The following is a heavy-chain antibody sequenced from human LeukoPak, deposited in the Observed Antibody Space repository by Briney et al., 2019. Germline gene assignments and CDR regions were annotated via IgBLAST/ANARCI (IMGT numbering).Heavy chain of an antibody. CDR3: ARGGYDSSWSPFDY. J-gene: IGHJ4*02. CDR2: IYYSGST. CDR1: GGSISSGGYY. V-gene: IGHV4-61*08. Sequence: SETLSLTCSVSGGSISSGGYYWSWIRQPPGKGLEWIGYIYYSGSTKYNPSLKSRVTMSVDTSKNQFSLNLSSVTAADTAVYYCARGGYDSSWSPFDYWGQGTLVTVSS. D-gene: IGHD6-13*01.